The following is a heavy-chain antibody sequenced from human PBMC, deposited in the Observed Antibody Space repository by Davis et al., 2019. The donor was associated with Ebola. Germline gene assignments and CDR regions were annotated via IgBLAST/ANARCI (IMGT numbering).Heavy chain of an antibody. D-gene: IGHD3-10*01. CDR1: GGSISSSSYY. J-gene: IGHJ5*02. V-gene: IGHV4-39*07. CDR3: ARAVALSGELDP. Sequence: SETLSLTCTVSGGSISSSSYYWGWIRQPPGKGLKWIGSIYYSGSTNYNPSLKSRVTISVDKSKNQFSLKLSSVTAADTAVYYCARAVALSGELDPWGQGTLVTVSS. CDR2: IYYSGST.